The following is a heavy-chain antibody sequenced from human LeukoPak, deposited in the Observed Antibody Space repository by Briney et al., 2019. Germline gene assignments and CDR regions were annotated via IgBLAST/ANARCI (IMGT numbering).Heavy chain of an antibody. Sequence: PGGSLRLSCAASGFNFSSYAMSWVRQAPGKGLEWVSAISGSGVSAYYADSVKGRFTISRDNSKKTLYLEMSSPRAEDPAVYYCANTPSITMIVVLVQGYHYFDYGGEGPLVTVP. CDR3: ANTPSITMIVVLVQGYHYFDY. D-gene: IGHD3-22*01. V-gene: IGHV3-23*01. CDR1: GFNFSSYA. J-gene: IGHJ4*02. CDR2: ISGSGVSA.